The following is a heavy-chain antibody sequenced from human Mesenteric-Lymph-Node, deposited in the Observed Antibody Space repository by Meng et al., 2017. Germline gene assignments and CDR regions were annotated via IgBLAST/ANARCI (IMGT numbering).Heavy chain of an antibody. Sequence: QVLLVESGVCFIQAGGSLRLSCGASGFTFSDYDMTWSRQPPGPGVEWTAFISPTGGPLDYAVSVKGSFSISRDNAKSSLSLQMNSLRVEDTAVYYCARDQGFLNWFDPWGQGTLVTVSS. CDR2: ISPTGGPL. CDR3: ARDQGFLNWFDP. D-gene: IGHD2/OR15-2a*01. J-gene: IGHJ5*02. CDR1: GFTFSDYD. V-gene: IGHV3-11*04.